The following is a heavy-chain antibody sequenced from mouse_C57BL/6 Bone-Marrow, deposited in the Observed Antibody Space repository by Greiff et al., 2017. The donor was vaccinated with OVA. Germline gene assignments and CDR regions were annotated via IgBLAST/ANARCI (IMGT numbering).Heavy chain of an antibody. CDR3: ARGDSNYVAWFAY. CDR2: ISGGGGNT. J-gene: IGHJ3*01. D-gene: IGHD2-5*01. Sequence: DVLVVESGGGLVKPGGSLKLSCAASGFTFSSYTMSWVRQTPEERLEWVATISGGGGNTHYPDSVKGRFTISRDNAKNTQYLQMSSLRSEDTALYDYARGDSNYVAWFAYWGQGTLVTVAA. CDR1: GFTFSSYT. V-gene: IGHV5-9*01.